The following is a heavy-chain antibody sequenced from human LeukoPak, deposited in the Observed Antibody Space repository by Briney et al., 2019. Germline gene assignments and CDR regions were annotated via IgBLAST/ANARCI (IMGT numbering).Heavy chain of an antibody. CDR3: ARVSFRSPDPGTQYYYYGMDV. D-gene: IGHD1-1*01. J-gene: IGHJ6*02. V-gene: IGHV1-69*04. CDR2: IIPILGIA. CDR1: GGTFSSYA. Sequence: SVKVSCKASGGTFSSYAISWVRQAPGQGLEWMGRIIPILGIANYAQKFQGRVTITADKSTSTAYMELSSLRSEDTAVYYCARVSFRSPDPGTQYYYYGMDVWGQGTTVTVSS.